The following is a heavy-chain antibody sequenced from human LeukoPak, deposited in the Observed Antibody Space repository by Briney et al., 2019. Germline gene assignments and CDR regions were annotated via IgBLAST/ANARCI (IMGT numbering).Heavy chain of an antibody. CDR3: ARGGPYYDSSGYQPTERDDAFDI. Sequence: ASVKVSCKASGYTFTGYYMHWVRQAPGQGLEWMGRINPNSGGTNYAQKFQGRVTMTRDTSISTAYMELSRLRSDDTAVYCCARGGPYYDSSGYQPTERDDAFDIWGQGTMVTVSS. CDR1: GYTFTGYY. CDR2: INPNSGGT. D-gene: IGHD3-22*01. J-gene: IGHJ3*02. V-gene: IGHV1-2*06.